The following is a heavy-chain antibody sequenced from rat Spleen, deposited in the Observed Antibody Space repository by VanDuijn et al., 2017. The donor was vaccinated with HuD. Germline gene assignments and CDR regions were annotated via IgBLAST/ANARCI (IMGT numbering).Heavy chain of an antibody. CDR2: ISTGGGDT. V-gene: IGHV5-25*01. J-gene: IGHJ2*01. Sequence: EVQLVESGGGVVQPGRSMKLSCAASGLSFSNYYMAWVRQAPAKGLEWVATISTGGGDTYYRDSVKGRFTISRDDAKTTLYLQMDSLRSEDTATYYCARGYDNWGQGVMVTVSS. D-gene: IGHD1-11*01. CDR1: GLSFSNYY. CDR3: ARGYDN.